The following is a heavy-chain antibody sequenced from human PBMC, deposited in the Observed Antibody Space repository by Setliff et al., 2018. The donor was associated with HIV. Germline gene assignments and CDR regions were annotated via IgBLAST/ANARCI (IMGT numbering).Heavy chain of an antibody. CDR3: ARGHVGAFDI. CDR1: GFTFTTSW. Sequence: GESLKISCAASGFTFTTSWMSWVRQAPGKGPEWVANVKPDGSGIYYVDSVKGRFTISRDNAKNSLYLDMNSLRAEDTAVYYCARGHVGAFDIWGQGTMVTVSS. V-gene: IGHV3-7*01. CDR2: VKPDGSGI. J-gene: IGHJ3*02.